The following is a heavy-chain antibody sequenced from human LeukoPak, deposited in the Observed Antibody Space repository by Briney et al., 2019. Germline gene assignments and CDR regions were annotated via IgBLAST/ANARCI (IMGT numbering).Heavy chain of an antibody. CDR2: IYTSGST. V-gene: IGHV4-61*09. CDR3: ARQGAAAVKARGAFDI. D-gene: IGHD6-13*01. Sequence: PSQTLSLTCTVSGGSISSGGYYWSWIRQHPGKGLEWIGYIYTSGSTNYNPSLKSRVTISVDTSKNQFSLKLSSVTAADTAVYYCARQGAAAVKARGAFDIWGQGTMVTVSS. J-gene: IGHJ3*02. CDR1: GGSISSGGYY.